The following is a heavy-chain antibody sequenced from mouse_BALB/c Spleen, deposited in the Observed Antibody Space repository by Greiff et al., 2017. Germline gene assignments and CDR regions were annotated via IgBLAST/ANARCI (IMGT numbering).Heavy chain of an antibody. CDR2: IDPENGNT. CDR1: GFNIKDYY. D-gene: IGHD2-10*02. Sequence: VHVKQSGAELVRPGALVKLSCKASGFNIKDYYMHWVKQRPEQGLEWIGWIDPENGNTIYDPKFQGKASITADTSSNTAYLQLSSLTSEDTAVYYCARRGYGNYDAMDYWGQGTSVTVSS. CDR3: ARRGYGNYDAMDY. V-gene: IGHV14-1*02. J-gene: IGHJ4*01.